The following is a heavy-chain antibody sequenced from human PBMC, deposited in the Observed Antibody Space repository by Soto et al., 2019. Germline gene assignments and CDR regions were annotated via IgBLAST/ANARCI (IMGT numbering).Heavy chain of an antibody. D-gene: IGHD5-12*01. V-gene: IGHV4-61*01. CDR2: IFTSGGA. J-gene: IGHJ6*02. CDR3: ARDGKVDIDRGGYYYYDMDV. CDR1: GGSVGTGINY. Sequence: SETLSLTCTVSGGSVGTGINYWTWIRQPPGEGLEWIGNIFTSGGANYDPSLKTRVTISVDTSKNQFSLKLTSVTAADTAVYYCARDGKVDIDRGGYYYYDMDVWGQGTTVTVSS.